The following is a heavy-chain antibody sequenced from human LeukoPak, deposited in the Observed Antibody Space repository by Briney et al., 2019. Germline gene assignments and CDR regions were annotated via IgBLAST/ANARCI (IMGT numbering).Heavy chain of an antibody. CDR3: ARDLAGHYYGSGSSFDY. J-gene: IGHJ4*02. V-gene: IGHV3-7*01. CDR2: IREDGSEK. D-gene: IGHD3-10*01. CDR1: GFTFSSYS. Sequence: RPGGSLRLSCAASGFTFSSYSMNWVRQAPGKGLEWVANIREDGSEKYYVDSVKGQFTISRDNAKNSLFLQMDSLRAEDTAVYYCARDLAGHYYGSGSSFDYWGQGTLVTVSS.